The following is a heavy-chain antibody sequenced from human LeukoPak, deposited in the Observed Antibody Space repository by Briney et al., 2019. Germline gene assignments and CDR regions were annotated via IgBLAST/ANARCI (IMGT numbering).Heavy chain of an antibody. CDR3: ARDGPWFGEFFDY. V-gene: IGHV3-7*01. CDR2: IKADGSTK. D-gene: IGHD3-10*01. J-gene: IGHJ4*02. Sequence: GGSLRLSCAASGFTFSNYWISWVRQAPGKGLEWVANIKADGSTKNYMDPMKGRFTISRDNAKNSVYLQMNSLRAEDTAVYFCARDGPWFGEFFDYWGQGTLVTVSS. CDR1: GFTFSNYW.